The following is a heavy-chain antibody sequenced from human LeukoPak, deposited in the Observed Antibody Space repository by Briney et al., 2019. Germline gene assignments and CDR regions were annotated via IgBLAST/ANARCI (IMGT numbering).Heavy chain of an antibody. Sequence: GGSLRLSCAASGFTFSDYYMSWIRQAPGKGLEWVSYISSSGSTIYYADSVKGRFTISRDNAKNSLYLQMNSLRAEDAAVYYCSRYQGCVTVETPSPLDYWGQGTLVTVSS. V-gene: IGHV3-11*01. D-gene: IGHD4-23*01. CDR2: ISSSGSTI. CDR3: SRYQGCVTVETPSPLDY. CDR1: GFTFSDYY. J-gene: IGHJ4*02.